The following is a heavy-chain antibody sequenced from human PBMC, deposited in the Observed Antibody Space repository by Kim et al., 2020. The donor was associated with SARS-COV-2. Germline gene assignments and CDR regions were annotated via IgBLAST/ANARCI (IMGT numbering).Heavy chain of an antibody. CDR1: GFIFNTYG. Sequence: GGSLRLSCASSGFIFNTYGMHWVRQAPGKGLEWVAHIIYDGSDKYYADSVKGRFTISRDNPKNKLFLQMNSLRSEDTSIYYCAILSSTSTSDYWGQGTLV. CDR3: AILSSTSTSDY. D-gene: IGHD2-2*01. CDR2: IIYDGSDK. V-gene: IGHV3-30*03. J-gene: IGHJ4*02.